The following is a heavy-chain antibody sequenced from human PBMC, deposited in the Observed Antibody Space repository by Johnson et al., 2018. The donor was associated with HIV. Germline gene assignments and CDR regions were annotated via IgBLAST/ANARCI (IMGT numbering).Heavy chain of an antibody. D-gene: IGHD1-1*01. CDR1: GFLVSSNY. V-gene: IGHV3-53*01. CDR3: ATSTASDAFDI. Sequence: VQLVESGGGLIQPGGSLRLSCAASGFLVSSNYMSWVRQAPGKGLEWVSVIYSGGSIYYADSVKGRFTISRDNSKNTLYLQMNSLRAEDTAVYYCATSTASDAFDIWGQGTMVTVSS. CDR2: IYSGGSI. J-gene: IGHJ3*02.